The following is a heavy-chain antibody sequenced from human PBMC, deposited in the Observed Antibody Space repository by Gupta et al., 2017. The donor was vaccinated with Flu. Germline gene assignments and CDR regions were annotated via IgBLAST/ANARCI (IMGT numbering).Heavy chain of an antibody. J-gene: IGHJ2*01. Sequence: QVQLQESGPGLVKPSETLSLTCTVSGASISSYYWSWIRQPPGKGLEWIGYIYYSGSTNYNPSLKSRVTISVDTSKNQFSLKLSSVTAADTAVYYCARVYRDGYSNWYFDLWGRGTLVTVYS. CDR1: GASISSYY. V-gene: IGHV4-59*01. D-gene: IGHD2-15*01. CDR2: IYYSGST. CDR3: ARVYRDGYSNWYFDL.